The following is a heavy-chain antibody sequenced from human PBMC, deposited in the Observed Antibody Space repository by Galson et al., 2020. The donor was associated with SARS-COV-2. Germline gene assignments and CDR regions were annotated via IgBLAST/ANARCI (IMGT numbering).Heavy chain of an antibody. J-gene: IGHJ4*02. Sequence: QLGESLKISCAASGFTFSSYGMHWVRQAPGKGLEWVAVIWYDGSNKYYADSVTGRFTISRDNSKNTLYLQMNSLRAEDTAVYYCARDWGFDYGSGSYQGPPWGQGTLVTVSS. CDR3: ARDWGFDYGSGSYQGPP. D-gene: IGHD3-10*01. CDR2: IWYDGSNK. CDR1: GFTFSSYG. V-gene: IGHV3-33*01.